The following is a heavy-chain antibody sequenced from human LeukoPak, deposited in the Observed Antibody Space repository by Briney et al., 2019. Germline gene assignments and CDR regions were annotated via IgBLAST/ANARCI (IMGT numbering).Heavy chain of an antibody. J-gene: IGHJ4*02. CDR3: ARTPVGYFDY. D-gene: IGHD1-26*01. CDR2: INACNGNT. V-gene: IGHV1-3*01. CDR1: GYTFTSYA. Sequence: ASVKDSCKASGYTFTSYAMHWVRQAPGQRLEWMGLINACNGNTKYSQKFQGRVTISRNTSASTAYMELSSVRSVDTAAYYYARTPVGYFDYWGEGTMVIVSS.